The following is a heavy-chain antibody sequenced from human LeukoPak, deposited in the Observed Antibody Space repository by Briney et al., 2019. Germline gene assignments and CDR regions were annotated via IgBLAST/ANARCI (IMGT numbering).Heavy chain of an antibody. V-gene: IGHV1-46*01. CDR2: INPSGGST. J-gene: IGHJ6*02. CDR3: ARDRKIDGSGGLYYYYGMDV. D-gene: IGHD3-10*01. Sequence: ASVKVSCKASGYTFTSHYMHWVRQAPGQGLEWMGIINPSGGSTSYAQKFQGRVTMTRDTSTSTVYMELSSLRSEDTAVYYCARDRKIDGSGGLYYYYGMDVWGQGTTVTVSS. CDR1: GYTFTSHY.